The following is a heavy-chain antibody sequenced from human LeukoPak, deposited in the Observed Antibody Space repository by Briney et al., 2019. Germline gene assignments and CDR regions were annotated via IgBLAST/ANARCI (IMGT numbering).Heavy chain of an antibody. CDR1: GFTFDDYA. V-gene: IGHV3-9*01. CDR3: AKDNRRLSPSGSHPLDAFDI. J-gene: IGHJ3*02. D-gene: IGHD1-26*01. CDR2: ISWNRGSI. Sequence: GGSLRLSCAASGFTFDDYAMHWVRQAPGKGLEWVSGISWNRGSIGYADSVKGRFTISRDNAKNSLYLQMNSLRAEDTALYYCAKDNRRLSPSGSHPLDAFDIWGQGTMVTVSS.